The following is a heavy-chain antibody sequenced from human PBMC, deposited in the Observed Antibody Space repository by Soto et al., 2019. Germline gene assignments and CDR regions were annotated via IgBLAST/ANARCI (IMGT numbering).Heavy chain of an antibody. D-gene: IGHD3-10*01. Sequence: SETLSLACTVSNGSISSAIYYWGWIRQPPGKGLEWIGSIYHSGSTYYNPSLQGRVTISVDTSKNQFSLKLSSVTAADTAVYFCAGRSSLASVQVYFGEISNYNWFDPWGQGTLVTVSS. CDR2: IYHSGST. J-gene: IGHJ5*02. CDR3: AGRSSLASVQVYFGEISNYNWFDP. V-gene: IGHV4-39*01. CDR1: NGSISSAIYY.